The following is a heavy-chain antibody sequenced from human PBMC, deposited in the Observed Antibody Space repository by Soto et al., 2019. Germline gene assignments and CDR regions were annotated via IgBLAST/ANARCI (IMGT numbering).Heavy chain of an antibody. Sequence: QVQLQESGPGLVKPSQTLSLTCTVSGGSISSGGYYWSWIRQHPGKSLEWIGYIYYGGTTYYNPSLKSRVTISADTSKNQFALKLSSVTAADTAVYYCAGDSSGYYHRFDYWGQGTLVTVSS. CDR1: GGSISSGGYY. V-gene: IGHV4-31*03. D-gene: IGHD3-22*01. CDR3: AGDSSGYYHRFDY. J-gene: IGHJ4*02. CDR2: IYYGGTT.